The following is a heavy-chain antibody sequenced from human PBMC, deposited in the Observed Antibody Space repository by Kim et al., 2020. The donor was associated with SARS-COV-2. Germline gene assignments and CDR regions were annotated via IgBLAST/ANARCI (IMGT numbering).Heavy chain of an antibody. CDR3: AHTLSLMITFGGVIVAGLGYFDY. V-gene: IGHV2-5*02. Sequence: SGPTLVKPTQTLTLTCTFSGFSLSTSGVGVGWIRQPPGKALEWLALIYWDDDKRYSPSLKSRLTITKDTSKNQVVLTMTNMEPVDTATYYCAHTLSLMITFGGVIVAGLGYFDYWGQGTLVTVSS. CDR1: GFSLSTSGVG. CDR2: IYWDDDK. J-gene: IGHJ4*02. D-gene: IGHD3-16*02.